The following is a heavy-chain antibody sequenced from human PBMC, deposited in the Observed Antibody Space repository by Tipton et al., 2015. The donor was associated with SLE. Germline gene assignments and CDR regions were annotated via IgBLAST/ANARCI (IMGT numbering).Heavy chain of an antibody. J-gene: IGHJ4*01. CDR1: AYSITSGYY. V-gene: IGHV4-38-2*01. D-gene: IGHD3-10*01. CDR2: TNPSGNT. CDR3: ARGAKERITLVRVRPYYFDY. Sequence: TLSLTCAVSAYSITSGYYWDWFRQPPEKGLEWIGQTNPSGNTNYNPSLKSRVTISVDTSNNQLSLKLTFVTAADTAVYYCARGAKERITLVRVRPYYFDYWGQGSLVTVSS.